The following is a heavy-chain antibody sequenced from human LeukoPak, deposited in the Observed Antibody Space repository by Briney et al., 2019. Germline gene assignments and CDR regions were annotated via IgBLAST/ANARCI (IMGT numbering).Heavy chain of an antibody. CDR2: ISVSRSTI. CDR1: GFTFSSYS. J-gene: IGHJ4*02. D-gene: IGHD4-17*01. CDR3: ARDDGDYAHPVDY. V-gene: IGHV3-48*04. Sequence: GGSLRLSCAASGFTFSSYSMNWVRQAPGKGLEWVSYISVSRSTIYYADSVKGRFTISRDNAKNSLYLQMNSLRAEDTAVYYCARDDGDYAHPVDYWGQGTLVTVSS.